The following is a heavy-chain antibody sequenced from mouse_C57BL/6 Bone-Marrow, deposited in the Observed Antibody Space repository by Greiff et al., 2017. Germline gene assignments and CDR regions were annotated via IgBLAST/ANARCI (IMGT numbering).Heavy chain of an antibody. V-gene: IGHV1-26*01. CDR1: GYTFTDYY. CDR2: INPNNGGT. CDR3: ARSHYYGSSYENY. Sequence: VQLQQSGPELVKPGASVKISCKASGYTFTDYYMNWVKQSHGKSLEWIGDINPNNGGTSYNQKFKGKATLTVDKSSSTAYMELRSLTSEDSAVYYCARSHYYGSSYENYWGQGTTLTVSS. J-gene: IGHJ2*01. D-gene: IGHD1-1*01.